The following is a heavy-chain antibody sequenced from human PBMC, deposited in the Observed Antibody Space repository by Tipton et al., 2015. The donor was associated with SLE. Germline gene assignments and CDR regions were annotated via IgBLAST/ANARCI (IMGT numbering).Heavy chain of an antibody. CDR1: GGSISSYY. D-gene: IGHD3-22*01. Sequence: LRLTCTVSGGSISSYYWSWIRQPPGKGLEWIAYIYYSGSTNYNPSLKSRVTISLDTSKNQFSLKLTSVTAADTAVYYCARVPAMMVKRYFDLWGRGTLVTVSS. CDR2: IYYSGST. CDR3: ARVPAMMVKRYFDL. J-gene: IGHJ2*01. V-gene: IGHV4-59*01.